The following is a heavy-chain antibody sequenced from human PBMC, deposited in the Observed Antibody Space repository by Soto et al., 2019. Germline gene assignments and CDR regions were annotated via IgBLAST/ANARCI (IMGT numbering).Heavy chain of an antibody. CDR1: GFNFSSYV. CDR2: IWYDGGNK. J-gene: IGHJ4*02. V-gene: IGHV3-33*01. Sequence: QVQLVESGGGVVQPGRSLRLSCAASGFNFSSYVMHWVRQAPGKGLEWVAVIWYDGGNKYYADSVKGRFTISRDNSKNTLYLQMNRLRAKDTAVYYCARDGQWLPRDGLRSSYYFDYWGQGTLVTVSS. D-gene: IGHD6-19*01. CDR3: ARDGQWLPRDGLRSSYYFDY.